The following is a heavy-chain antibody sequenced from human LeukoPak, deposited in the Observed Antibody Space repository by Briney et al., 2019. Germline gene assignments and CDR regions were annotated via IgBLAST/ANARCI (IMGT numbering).Heavy chain of an antibody. V-gene: IGHV3-64*01. J-gene: IGHJ4*02. Sequence: GGSLRLSCAASGFTFSSYAIHWVRRAPGKGLEYVSAISSNGGSTYYANSVKGRFTISRDNSKNTLYLQMNSLRAEDTAVYYCARGPSGYHNTGGQGTLVTVSS. D-gene: IGHD5-12*01. CDR1: GFTFSSYA. CDR2: ISSNGGST. CDR3: ARGPSGYHNT.